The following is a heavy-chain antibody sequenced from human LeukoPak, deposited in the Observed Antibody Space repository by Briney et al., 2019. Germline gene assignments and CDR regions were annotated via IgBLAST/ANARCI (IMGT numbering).Heavy chain of an antibody. D-gene: IGHD6-13*01. CDR3: AKVGATAGTLRIEYFQH. Sequence: GGSLRLFCAASGFTFSSYAMSWVRQAPGKGLEWVSGISGSGRTTYYADSVKGRFTISRDNSKNTLYLQMNSLRAEDTAVYFCAKVGATAGTLRIEYFQHWGQGTLVTVSS. CDR2: ISGSGRTT. CDR1: GFTFSSYA. V-gene: IGHV3-23*01. J-gene: IGHJ1*01.